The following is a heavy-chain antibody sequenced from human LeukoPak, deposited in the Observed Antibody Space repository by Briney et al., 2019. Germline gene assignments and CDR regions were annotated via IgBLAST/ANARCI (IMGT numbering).Heavy chain of an antibody. J-gene: IGHJ4*02. CDR3: ATDQGSSGYYAG. CDR2: IIPIFGTA. Sequence: GASVKVSCKASGGTFSSYAISWVRQAPGQGLEWMGGIIPIFGTANYAQKFQGRVTMTEDTSTDTAYMELSSLRSEDTAVYYCATDQGSSGYYAGWGQGTLVTVSS. D-gene: IGHD3-22*01. V-gene: IGHV1-69*06. CDR1: GGTFSSYA.